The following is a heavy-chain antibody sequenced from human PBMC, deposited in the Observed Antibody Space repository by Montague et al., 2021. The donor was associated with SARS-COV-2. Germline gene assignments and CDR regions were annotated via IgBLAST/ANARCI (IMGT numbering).Heavy chain of an antibody. CDR1: GGSISSYY. J-gene: IGHJ6*02. CDR3: ANFRRTQLLFGTLYYGLDV. Sequence: SETLSLTCTVSGGSISSYYWSWIRQPPGRGLQGIGYISYSGSTNYNPSLKSRVTISVDTSKNHFTLRLSSVTAADTAVDYCANFRRTQLLFGTLYYGLDVWGQGTTVTVSS. D-gene: IGHD2-2*01. V-gene: IGHV4-59*01. CDR2: ISYSGST.